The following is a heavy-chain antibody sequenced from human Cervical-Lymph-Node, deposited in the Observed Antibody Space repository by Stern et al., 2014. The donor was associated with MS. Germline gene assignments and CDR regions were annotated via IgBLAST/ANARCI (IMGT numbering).Heavy chain of an antibody. CDR3: ARAYFDSYSLDV. Sequence: QLVQSGADVKKPGASVKVSCKASSYTFSSYGIAWVRQAPGQGLEWMGWISGYDGDTNYAPKLQGRVTLTTDPSTRTAYMEIRSLRFDDTAVYYCARAYFDSYSLDVWGQGTTVTVSS. V-gene: IGHV1-18*04. J-gene: IGHJ6*02. CDR1: SYTFSSYG. CDR2: ISGYDGDT. D-gene: IGHD3-9*01.